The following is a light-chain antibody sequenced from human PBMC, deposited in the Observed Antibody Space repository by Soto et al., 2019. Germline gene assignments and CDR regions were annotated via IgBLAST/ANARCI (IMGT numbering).Light chain of an antibody. CDR2: EVT. CDR1: SSDVGGHKY. V-gene: IGLV2-14*01. J-gene: IGLJ3*02. CDR3: SSYTSSNTWV. Sequence: QSVLTQPASVSGSPGQSITISCTGTSSDVGGHKYVSWYQQYPGKDPKLMIYEVTNRPSGVSNRFSASKSGNTASLTISGLQPEDEADYYCSSYTSSNTWVFGGGTKLTVL.